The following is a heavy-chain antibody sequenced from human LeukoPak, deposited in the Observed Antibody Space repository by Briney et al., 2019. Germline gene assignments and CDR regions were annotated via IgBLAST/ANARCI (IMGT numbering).Heavy chain of an antibody. CDR2: ISGNGGST. CDR3: AKGPMVRGVISGTDY. Sequence: GGSLRLSCAASGFTFSSYAMSWVRQAPGEGLEWVSVISGNGGSTYYADSVKGRFTISRDNSKNTLYLQVNSLRAEDTAVYYCAKGPMVRGVISGTDYWGQGTLVTVSS. V-gene: IGHV3-23*01. CDR1: GFTFSSYA. D-gene: IGHD3-10*01. J-gene: IGHJ4*02.